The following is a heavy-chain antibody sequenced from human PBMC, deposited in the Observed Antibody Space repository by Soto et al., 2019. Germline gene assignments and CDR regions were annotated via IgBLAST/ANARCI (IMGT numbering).Heavy chain of an antibody. Sequence: SETPSLTCTVSGGSISSYYWSWIRQPPGKGLEWIGSIFYSGSTYYNPSLKSRVTISVDTSKNQFSLKLSSVTAADTAVYYCARHLTYCSAGSCYSDFPYYGMDVWGQGTTVTVSS. CDR2: IFYSGST. CDR1: GGSISSYY. D-gene: IGHD2-15*01. V-gene: IGHV4-39*01. J-gene: IGHJ6*02. CDR3: ARHLTYCSAGSCYSDFPYYGMDV.